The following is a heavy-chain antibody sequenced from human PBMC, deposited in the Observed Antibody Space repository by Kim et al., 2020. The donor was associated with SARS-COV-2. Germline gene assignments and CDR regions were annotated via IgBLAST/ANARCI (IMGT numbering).Heavy chain of an antibody. J-gene: IGHJ4*02. CDR2: GGST. CDR3: ARDPPTDY. V-gene: IGHV3-20*03. Sequence: GGSTGYSEPVKGRFPIARDNAKNSLYLQMNSLRAEDTALYYCARDPPTDYWGQGTLVTVSS.